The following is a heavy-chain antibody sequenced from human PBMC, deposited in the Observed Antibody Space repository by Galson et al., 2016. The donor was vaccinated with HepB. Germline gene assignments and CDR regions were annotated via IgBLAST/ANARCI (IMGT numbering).Heavy chain of an antibody. J-gene: IGHJ4*02. CDR1: GFTFSSYS. Sequence: SLRLSCAASGFTFSSYSMNWVRQAPGKGLEWVSSISSSSSYIYYADSVKGRFTISRDNAKNSLYLQMNSLRAEDTAVYYCARDWKGYYYGSGSLNYFDYWAREPWSPSPQ. CDR3: ARDWKGYYYGSGSLNYFDY. V-gene: IGHV3-21*01. CDR2: ISSSSSYI. D-gene: IGHD3-10*01.